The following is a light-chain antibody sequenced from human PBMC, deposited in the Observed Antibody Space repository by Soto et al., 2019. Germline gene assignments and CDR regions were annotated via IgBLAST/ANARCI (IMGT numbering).Light chain of an antibody. CDR3: QQPGGSTPFT. V-gene: IGKV3-20*01. Sequence: EIVLTQSPGTLSLSPGERATLFCRASQSVNTYLNWYQQKPGQAPRLLIFGATSRATGIPDRFSGSGSGTDFTLTTSRLESEDYTVYYCQQPGGSTPFTYGPGTKVDVK. J-gene: IGKJ3*01. CDR1: QSVNTY. CDR2: GAT.